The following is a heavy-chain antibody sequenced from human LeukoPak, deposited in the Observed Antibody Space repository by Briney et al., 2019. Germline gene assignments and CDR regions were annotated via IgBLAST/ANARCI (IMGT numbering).Heavy chain of an antibody. J-gene: IGHJ4*02. D-gene: IGHD3-3*01. CDR3: ARTPTTFGVISPGYFDY. CDR2: IYGGGST. V-gene: IGHV3-53*01. Sequence: GGSLRLSCAASGFTVSSNYMSWVRQAPGKGLEWLSVIYGGGSTYYADSVNGRFTISRDNSKNTLYLQMNSLRAEDTAVYYCARTPTTFGVISPGYFDYWGQGTLVTVSS. CDR1: GFTVSSNY.